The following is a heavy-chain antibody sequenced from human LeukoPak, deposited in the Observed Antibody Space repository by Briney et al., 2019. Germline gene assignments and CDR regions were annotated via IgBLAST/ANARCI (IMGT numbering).Heavy chain of an antibody. CDR2: INHSGST. Sequence: SETLSLTCAVYGGSFSGYYWSWIRQPPGKGLEWIGEINHSGSTNYNPSLKSRVTISVDTSKNQFSLKLSSVTAADTAVYYCARDPDSSGWYRTYFDYWGQGTLVTVSS. CDR1: GGSFSGYY. J-gene: IGHJ4*02. D-gene: IGHD6-19*01. V-gene: IGHV4-34*01. CDR3: ARDPDSSGWYRTYFDY.